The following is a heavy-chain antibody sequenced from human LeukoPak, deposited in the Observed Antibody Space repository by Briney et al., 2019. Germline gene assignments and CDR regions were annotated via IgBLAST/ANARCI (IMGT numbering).Heavy chain of an antibody. CDR1: GFPFSSYW. V-gene: IGHV3-7*03. CDR2: IKQDGSKK. D-gene: IGHD2-21*02. Sequence: GGSLRLSCVASGFPFSSYWMTWVRQAPGKGLEWVANIKQDGSKKSYVDSVKGRFTISRDNAKNSLYLQMNSLRAEDTAVYYCAKDHQYCGGDCYSTTTYYFGYWGQGTLVTVSS. J-gene: IGHJ4*02. CDR3: AKDHQYCGGDCYSTTTYYFGY.